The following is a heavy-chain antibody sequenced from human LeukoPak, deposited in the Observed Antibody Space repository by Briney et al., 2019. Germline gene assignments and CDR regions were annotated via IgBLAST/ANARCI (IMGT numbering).Heavy chain of an antibody. J-gene: IGHJ3*02. CDR3: AREGAGGYSRRGAFDI. Sequence: GGSLRLSCAASGITSSSYAMSWVRQAPGKRLERVSYISSSGSTIYYADSVKGRFTISRDNAKNSLYLQMNSLRAEDTAVYYCAREGAGGYSRRGAFDIWGQGTMVTVSS. V-gene: IGHV3-48*04. CDR2: ISSSGSTI. CDR1: GITSSSYA. D-gene: IGHD3-22*01.